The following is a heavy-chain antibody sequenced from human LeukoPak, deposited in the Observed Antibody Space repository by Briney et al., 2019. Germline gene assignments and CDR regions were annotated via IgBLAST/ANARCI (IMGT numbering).Heavy chain of an antibody. Sequence: GGSLRLSCAASGFTFSSYWMSWVRQAPGKGLEWVANIKQDGSEKYYVDSVEGRFTISRDNAKNSLYLQMNSLRAEDTAVYYCAREDCSGGSCYINYYYYMDVWGKGTTVTVSS. J-gene: IGHJ6*03. D-gene: IGHD2-15*01. CDR2: IKQDGSEK. CDR1: GFTFSSYW. V-gene: IGHV3-7*01. CDR3: AREDCSGGSCYINYYYYMDV.